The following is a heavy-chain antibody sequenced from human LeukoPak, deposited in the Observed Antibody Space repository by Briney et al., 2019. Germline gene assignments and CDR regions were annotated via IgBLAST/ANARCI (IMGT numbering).Heavy chain of an antibody. CDR3: ARGDEPDLYCSSTSCYIDY. CDR2: INSDGFSI. CDR1: GFTFSAYW. D-gene: IGHD2-2*02. J-gene: IGHJ4*02. V-gene: IGHV3-74*01. Sequence: GGSLRLSCAASGFTFSAYWMHWVRQAPGKGLVWVSRINSDGFSIAYADSVKGRFTISRDNAKNTLYLHMNSLRAEDTAVYYCARGDEPDLYCSSTSCYIDYWGQGTLVTVSS.